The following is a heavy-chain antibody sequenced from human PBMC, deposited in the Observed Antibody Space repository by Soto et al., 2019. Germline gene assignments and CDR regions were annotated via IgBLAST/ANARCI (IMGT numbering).Heavy chain of an antibody. CDR1: VDSVSRHSAA. CDR3: ARDRQWSFDY. Sequence: PSQTLSLTCAISVDSVSRHSAAWNWIRQSPSRGLEWLGRTYYRSKWYNDYAVFVRGRITVNADTSKNQFSLQLNSVTPEDADGQYCARDRQWSFDYWGQGTLVTVYS. V-gene: IGHV6-1*01. J-gene: IGHJ4*02. CDR2: TYYRSKWYN. D-gene: IGHD2-15*01.